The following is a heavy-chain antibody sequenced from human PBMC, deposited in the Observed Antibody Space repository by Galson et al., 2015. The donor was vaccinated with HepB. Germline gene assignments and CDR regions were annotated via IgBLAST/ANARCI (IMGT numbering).Heavy chain of an antibody. Sequence: SLRLSCAASGFTFSSHSMNWVRQAPGKGLEWIAYISSSGNNIYYADSVKGRFSISRDNANNALYLQMDSLGDDDTAVYYCARDASPTTDAWYYFDYWDQGTLVTVSS. CDR2: ISSSGNNI. CDR1: GFTFSSHS. J-gene: IGHJ4*02. CDR3: ARDASPTTDAWYYFDY. D-gene: IGHD1-1*01. V-gene: IGHV3-48*02.